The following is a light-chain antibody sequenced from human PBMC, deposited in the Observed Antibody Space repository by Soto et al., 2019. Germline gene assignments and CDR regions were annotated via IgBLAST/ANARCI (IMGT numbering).Light chain of an antibody. V-gene: IGKV3-11*01. Sequence: EIVLTQSPATLSLSPGERATLSCRASQSVSSYLAWYQQKPGQAPMLLIYDASNRATGIPARFSGSWSGTDFTLTISSLEPEDSAVYYCQQRSNWPTFGPGTKVDIK. CDR1: QSVSSY. CDR2: DAS. CDR3: QQRSNWPT. J-gene: IGKJ3*01.